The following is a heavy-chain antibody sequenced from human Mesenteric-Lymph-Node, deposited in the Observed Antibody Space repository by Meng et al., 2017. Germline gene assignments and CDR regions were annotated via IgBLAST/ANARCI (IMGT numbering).Heavy chain of an antibody. V-gene: IGHV4-30-4*01. Sequence: VQLTRSGPGLVKPSQTLTLTCTVSGVSISSVDYYWSWIRQPPGKGREWIGYIYYSGSTYYNTSLKSRVTISVDTSKNQFSLKLSSVTAADTAVYYCARGPTTYFDYWGQGTLVTVSS. D-gene: IGHD4-17*01. CDR2: IYYSGST. J-gene: IGHJ4*02. CDR3: ARGPTTYFDY. CDR1: GVSISSVDYY.